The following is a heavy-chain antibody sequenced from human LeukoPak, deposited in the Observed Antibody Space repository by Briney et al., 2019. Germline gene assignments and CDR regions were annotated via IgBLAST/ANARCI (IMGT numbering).Heavy chain of an antibody. D-gene: IGHD5-18*01. CDR1: GYTFTSYG. Sequence: EASVKVSCKTSGYTFTSYGMSWVRQAPGQRLEWMGWISTYNDNTNYAQKFRGRVTMTTDTSTSTVYMELRSLRSDDTAIYYCARQVDTTMALPDYWGQGTLVTVCS. CDR3: ARQVDTTMALPDY. V-gene: IGHV1-18*01. J-gene: IGHJ4*02. CDR2: ISTYNDNT.